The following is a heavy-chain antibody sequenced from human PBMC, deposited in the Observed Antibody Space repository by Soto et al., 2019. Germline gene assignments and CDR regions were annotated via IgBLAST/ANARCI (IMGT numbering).Heavy chain of an antibody. CDR3: ARPHGVAGPLGGMDV. Sequence: GESLTRSCKGSGYKYTRYWICRDHQKNGKGLGWMGIIYPGDSDTRYSPSFQGQVTISADKSISTAYLQWSSLKASDTAMYYCARPHGVAGPLGGMDVWGQGTTVTVSS. CDR2: IYPGDSDT. V-gene: IGHV5-51*07. CDR1: GYKYTRYW. J-gene: IGHJ6*02. D-gene: IGHD2-15*01.